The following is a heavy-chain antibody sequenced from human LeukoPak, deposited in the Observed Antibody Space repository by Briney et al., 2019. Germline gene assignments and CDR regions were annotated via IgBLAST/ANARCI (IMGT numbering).Heavy chain of an antibody. CDR3: TTGRRFDY. V-gene: IGHV3-15*01. CDR1: GFTFSNAW. CDR2: IKSKTDGWTT. J-gene: IGHJ4*02. Sequence: PGGSLRLSCAASGFTFSNAWMSWVRQAPGKGLEGVGRIKSKTDGWTTDYAAPVKVRFTISRDDSKKTLYLQMNSLTPEDTAVYYCTTGRRFDYWRQGTLVTVSS.